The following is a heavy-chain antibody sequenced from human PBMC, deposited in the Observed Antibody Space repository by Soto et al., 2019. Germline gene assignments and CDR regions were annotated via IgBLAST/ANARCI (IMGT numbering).Heavy chain of an antibody. CDR3: ASGRRFYFYAMDV. Sequence: QVQLVESGGGLVQPGGSLRLSCAASGFTFSDHYMNWIRQSPGKGLEWVSYITNSGTTMYYADSVKGRFTISRYNAKNTLHLHMNNLRAEDAALYFCASGRRFYFYAMDVWGQGTTVTVSS. J-gene: IGHJ6*02. CDR2: ITNSGTTM. CDR1: GFTFSDHY. V-gene: IGHV3-11*01.